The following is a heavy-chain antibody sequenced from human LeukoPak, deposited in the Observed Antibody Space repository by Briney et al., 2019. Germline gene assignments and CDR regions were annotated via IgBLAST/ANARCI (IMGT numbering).Heavy chain of an antibody. CDR1: GGTFSSYA. V-gene: IGHV1-69*05. CDR2: IIPIFGTA. D-gene: IGHD3-22*01. J-gene: IGHJ3*02. CDR3: ARDSYDSSGYFSQDAFDI. Sequence: SVKVSCKASGGTFSSYAISWVRQAPGQGLEWMGGIIPIFGTANYALKFQGRVTITTDESTSTAYMELSSLRSEDTAVYYCARDSYDSSGYFSQDAFDIWGQGTMVTVSS.